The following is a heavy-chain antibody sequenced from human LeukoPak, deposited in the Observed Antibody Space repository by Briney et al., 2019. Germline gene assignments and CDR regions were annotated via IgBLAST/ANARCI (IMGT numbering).Heavy chain of an antibody. V-gene: IGHV5-51*01. Sequence: PGESLKISCKGSGYRFGNYWIAWVRQMPGKGLESMGIIYPGDSDTRYSPSFQGQVTSSADKSISTAYLQWSSLKASDTAMYYCARLSDGYNDFWGQGTLVIVSS. J-gene: IGHJ4*02. D-gene: IGHD5-24*01. CDR3: ARLSDGYNDF. CDR2: IYPGDSDT. CDR1: GYRFGNYW.